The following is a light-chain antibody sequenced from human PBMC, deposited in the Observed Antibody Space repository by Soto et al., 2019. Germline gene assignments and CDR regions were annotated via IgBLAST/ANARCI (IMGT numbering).Light chain of an antibody. J-gene: IGKJ1*01. CDR1: QSVLYSSNNKNY. Sequence: DIVMTQSPDSLAVSLGERATINCKYSQSVLYSSNNKNYLAWYQQKPGQPPKLLIYWASTRESGVPDRFSGSGSGTDFTLTISSLQAEDVAVYYCQQYYSTPNTFGQGTKVEIK. CDR3: QQYYSTPNT. V-gene: IGKV4-1*01. CDR2: WAS.